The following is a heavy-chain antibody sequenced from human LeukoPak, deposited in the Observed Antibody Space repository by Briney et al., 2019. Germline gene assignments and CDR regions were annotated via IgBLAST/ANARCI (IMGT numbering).Heavy chain of an antibody. Sequence: GGSLRLSCAASGFTFSSYAMSWVRQAPGKGLEWVSAISGSGGSTYYADSVKGRFTISRDNSKNTLYLQTNSLRAEDTAVYYCAKDPGWFGEFAYYFDYWGQGTLVTVSS. CDR2: ISGSGGST. V-gene: IGHV3-23*01. D-gene: IGHD3-10*01. J-gene: IGHJ4*02. CDR1: GFTFSSYA. CDR3: AKDPGWFGEFAYYFDY.